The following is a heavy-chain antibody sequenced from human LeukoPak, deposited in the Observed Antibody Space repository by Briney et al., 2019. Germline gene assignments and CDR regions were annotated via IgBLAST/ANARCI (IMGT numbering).Heavy chain of an antibody. CDR2: IKQDGSEK. CDR1: GFTFSSYW. D-gene: IGHD3-3*01. J-gene: IGHJ6*03. V-gene: IGHV3-7*01. CDR3: ARDSYDFWSALDYYMDV. Sequence: GGSLRLSCAASGFTFSSYWMSWVRQASGKGLEWVANIKQDGSEKYYVDSVKGRFTISRDNAKNSLYLQMNSLRAEDTAVYYCARDSYDFWSALDYYMDVWGKGTTVTVSS.